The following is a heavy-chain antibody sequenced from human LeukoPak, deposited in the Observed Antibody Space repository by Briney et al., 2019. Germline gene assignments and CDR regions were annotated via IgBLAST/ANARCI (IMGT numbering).Heavy chain of an antibody. CDR3: AREPDGYSSSWYGSAFDI. CDR1: GFTFDDYG. J-gene: IGHJ3*02. V-gene: IGHV3-20*04. Sequence: GGSLRLSCAASGFTFDDYGMSWVRQAPGKGLEWVSGINWNGGTTGYADPVKGGFTISRDNAKNSLYLQMNSLRAEDTALYYCAREPDGYSSSWYGSAFDIWGQGTMVTVSS. CDR2: INWNGGTT. D-gene: IGHD6-13*01.